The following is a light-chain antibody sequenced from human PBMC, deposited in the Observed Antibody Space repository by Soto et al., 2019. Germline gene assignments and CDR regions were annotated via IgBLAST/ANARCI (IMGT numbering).Light chain of an antibody. Sequence: DVVLTQTPLSSPVTLGQPASISCRSSQSLLHSDGTTYLSWLHQRPGQPPRLLIYSVSNRFSGVPDRFSGSGSGTDFTLKISRVEAAYVVVYYFMQATQYPPYTLGQGTKLEI. CDR2: SVS. CDR3: MQATQYPPYT. CDR1: QSLLHSDGTTY. J-gene: IGKJ2*01. V-gene: IGKV2-24*01.